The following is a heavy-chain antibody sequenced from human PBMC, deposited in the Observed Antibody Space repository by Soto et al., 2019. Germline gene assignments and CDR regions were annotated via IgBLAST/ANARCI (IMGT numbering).Heavy chain of an antibody. CDR2: IIPILGIA. D-gene: IGHD2-15*01. J-gene: IGHJ5*02. Sequence: QVQLVQSGAEVKKPGSSVKVSCKDSGGTFSSYTISWVRQAPGQGLEWMGRIIPILGIANYAQKFQGRVTITADKSTSTAYMELSSLRSEDTAVYYCAREGGYCSGGSCYSPPWGQGTLVTVSS. CDR1: GGTFSSYT. CDR3: AREGGYCSGGSCYSPP. V-gene: IGHV1-69*08.